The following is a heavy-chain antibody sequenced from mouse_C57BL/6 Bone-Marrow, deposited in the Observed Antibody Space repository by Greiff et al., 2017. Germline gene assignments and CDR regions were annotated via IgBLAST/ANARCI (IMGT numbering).Heavy chain of an antibody. CDR1: GYTFTSYG. CDR3: VNGRYFDV. V-gene: IGHV1-81*01. J-gene: IGHJ1*03. Sequence: QVQLQQPGAELARPGASVKLSCKASGYTFTSYGISWVKQRTGQGLEWIGEIYPRSGNTYYNEKFKGKATLTADKSSSTAYMELRSLTSEDSAVYFCVNGRYFDVWGTGTTVTVSS. CDR2: IYPRSGNT. D-gene: IGHD1-1*02.